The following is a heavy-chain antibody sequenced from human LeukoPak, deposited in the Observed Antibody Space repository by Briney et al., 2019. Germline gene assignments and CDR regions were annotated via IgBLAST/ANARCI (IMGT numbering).Heavy chain of an antibody. V-gene: IGHV1-69*13. CDR3: ARGKLRERAFDI. D-gene: IGHD1-7*01. CDR2: IIPIFGTA. Sequence: SVKVSCKASGGTFSSYAISWVRQAPGQGLEWMGGIIPIFGTASYAQKFQGRVTITADESTSTAYMELSSLRSEDTAVYYCARGKLRERAFDIWGQGTMVTVSS. CDR1: GGTFSSYA. J-gene: IGHJ3*02.